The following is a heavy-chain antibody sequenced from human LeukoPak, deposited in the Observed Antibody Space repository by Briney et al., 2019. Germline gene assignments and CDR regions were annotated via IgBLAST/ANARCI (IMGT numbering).Heavy chain of an antibody. V-gene: IGHV3-21*01. CDR2: ISSSSSYI. CDR3: ARDADTSSRYSRFDY. CDR1: GFTFSSYS. D-gene: IGHD3-22*01. Sequence: PGGSLRLSCAASGFTFSSYSMNWVRQAPGKGLEWVSSISSSSSYIYYVDSVKGRFTVSRDNSKNTLYLQMDSLRAEDTAVYYCARDADTSSRYSRFDYWGQGTLVTVSS. J-gene: IGHJ4*02.